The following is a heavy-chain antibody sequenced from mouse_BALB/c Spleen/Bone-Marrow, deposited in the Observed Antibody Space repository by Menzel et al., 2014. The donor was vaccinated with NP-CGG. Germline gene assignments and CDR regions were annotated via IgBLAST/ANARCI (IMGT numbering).Heavy chain of an antibody. CDR2: ISSGGSYT. V-gene: IGHV5-9-4*01. CDR1: GFTFSSYA. CDR3: AREGLRRRAAMDY. D-gene: IGHD2-4*01. Sequence: EVNVVESGGGLVKPGGSPKLSCAASGFTFSSYAMSWVRQSPEKRLEWVAEISSGGSYTYYPDTVTGRFTISRDNAKNTLYLEMSSLRSEDTAMYYCAREGLRRRAAMDYWGQGTSVTVSS. J-gene: IGHJ4*01.